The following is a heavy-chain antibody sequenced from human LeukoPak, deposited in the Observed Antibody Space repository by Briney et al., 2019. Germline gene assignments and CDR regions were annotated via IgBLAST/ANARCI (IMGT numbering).Heavy chain of an antibody. CDR2: INPNSGGT. J-gene: IGHJ6*03. CDR3: ARDGGRQQLVRRYYYYYMDV. D-gene: IGHD6-13*01. CDR1: GYTLTGYY. Sequence: ASVKVSCKASGYTLTGYYMHWVRQAPGQGLEWMGWINPNSGGTNYAQKFQGRVTMTRDTSISTAYMELSRLRSDDTAVYYCARDGGRQQLVRRYYYYYMDVWGKGTTVTVSS. V-gene: IGHV1-2*02.